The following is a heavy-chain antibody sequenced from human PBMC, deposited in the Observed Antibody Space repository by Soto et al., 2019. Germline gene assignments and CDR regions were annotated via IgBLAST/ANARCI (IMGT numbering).Heavy chain of an antibody. D-gene: IGHD2-2*01. CDR2: INAGNGNT. J-gene: IGHJ6*02. V-gene: IGHV1-3*01. CDR1: GYTFTSYA. Sequence: ASVKVSCKASGYTFTSYASHWVRQAPGQRLEWMGWINAGNGNTKYSQKFQGRVTITRDTSASTAYMELSSLRSEDTAVYYCARYLWVWDRTSARGMDVWGQGTTVTVSS. CDR3: ARYLWVWDRTSARGMDV.